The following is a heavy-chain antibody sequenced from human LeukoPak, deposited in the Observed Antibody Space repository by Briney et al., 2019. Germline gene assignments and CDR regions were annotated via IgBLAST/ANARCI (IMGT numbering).Heavy chain of an antibody. CDR2: ISYDGSNK. Sequence: GGSLRLSCAASGFTFSNYGMHWVRQAPGRGLEWVAVISYDGSNKYYADSVKGRFTISRDNSKNTLYLQMKSLRAEDTAVFFCAKDGDAAMITLIDCWGQGTLVTVSS. V-gene: IGHV3-30*18. J-gene: IGHJ4*02. CDR1: GFTFSNYG. CDR3: AKDGDAAMITLIDC. D-gene: IGHD5-18*01.